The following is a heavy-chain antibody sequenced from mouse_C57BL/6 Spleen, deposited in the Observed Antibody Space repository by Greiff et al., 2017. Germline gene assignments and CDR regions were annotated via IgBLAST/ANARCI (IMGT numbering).Heavy chain of an antibody. D-gene: IGHD1-2*01. CDR1: GYTFTDYN. CDR2: INPNNGGT. CDR3: ARRGYYGLYYAMDY. Sequence: EVQLQQSGPELVKPGASVKIPCKASGYTFTDYNMDWVKQSHGKSLEWIGDINPNNGGTIYNQKFKGKATLTVDKSSSTAYMELRSLTSEDTAVYYCARRGYYGLYYAMDYWGQGTSVTVSS. J-gene: IGHJ4*01. V-gene: IGHV1-18*01.